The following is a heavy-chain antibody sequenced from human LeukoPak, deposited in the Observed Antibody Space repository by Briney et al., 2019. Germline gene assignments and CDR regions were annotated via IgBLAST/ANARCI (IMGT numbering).Heavy chain of an antibody. CDR3: AGPNDYYDSSGHFDY. V-gene: IGHV1-69*13. CDR1: GGTFSSYA. Sequence: SVKVSCKASGGTFSSYAISWVRQTPGQGLEWMGGIIPIFGTANYAQKFQGRVTITADESTSTAYMELSSLRSEDTAVYYCAGPNDYYDSSGHFDYWGQGTLVTVSS. J-gene: IGHJ4*02. CDR2: IIPIFGTA. D-gene: IGHD3-22*01.